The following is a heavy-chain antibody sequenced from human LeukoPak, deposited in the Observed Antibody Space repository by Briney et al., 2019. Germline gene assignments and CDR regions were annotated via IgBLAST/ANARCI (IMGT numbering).Heavy chain of an antibody. V-gene: IGHV4-59*08. CDR1: GDSFNGYY. D-gene: IGHD4-17*01. CDR2: MYSSGST. J-gene: IGHJ6*04. Sequence: SETLSLTCTVSGDSFNGYYWGWIRQPPGKGLGCVGYMYSSGSTAYNPSLKSRLSISIDTSRSQFSLTLSSVTAADTAVYFCARHVYGKGMYVWGKGTTVTVSS. CDR3: ARHVYGKGMYV.